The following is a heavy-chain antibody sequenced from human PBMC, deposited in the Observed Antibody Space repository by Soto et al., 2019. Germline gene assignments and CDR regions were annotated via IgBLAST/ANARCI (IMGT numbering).Heavy chain of an antibody. J-gene: IGHJ4*02. D-gene: IGHD6-19*01. CDR2: IYWDDDK. Sequence: QITLKESGPTLVKPTQTLTLTCTFSGFSLSTSGVGVGWIRQPPGKALEWLALIYWDDDKRYSPSLKSRLTIXKXXSTNQVVLTMTNMDPVDTATYYCAHSVGGWYNFDYWGQGTLVTVSS. CDR3: AHSVGGWYNFDY. CDR1: GFSLSTSGVG. V-gene: IGHV2-5*02.